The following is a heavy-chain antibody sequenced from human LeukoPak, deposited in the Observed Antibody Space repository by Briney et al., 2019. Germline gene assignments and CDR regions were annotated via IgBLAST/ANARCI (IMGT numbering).Heavy chain of an antibody. CDR1: GFSFSAYW. CDR2: IKQDGSEK. V-gene: IGHV3-7*01. J-gene: IGHJ4*02. Sequence: GGSLRLSCAASGFSFSAYWMTWVRQAPGKGLAWVANIKQDGSEKYYVDSMTGRFTISRDNAKNSLFLQMNSLRAEDTAVYYCARWATSFDLWGQGTLVTVSS. CDR3: ARWATSFDL. D-gene: IGHD3-3*01.